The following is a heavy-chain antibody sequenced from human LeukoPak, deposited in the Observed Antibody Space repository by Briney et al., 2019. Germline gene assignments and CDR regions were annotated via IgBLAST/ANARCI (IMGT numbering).Heavy chain of an antibody. CDR3: ARLRVGIVVVPAAIGRHSGNAFDI. CDR1: GYSIGIGYY. CDR2: IYHSGAT. J-gene: IGHJ3*02. Sequence: SETLSLTCTVSGYSIGIGYYWGWIRQTPGKGLEWIGSIYHSGATYYNPSLKSRVTMSVDTSKNQFSLKLSSVTAADTAVYYCARLRVGIVVVPAAIGRHSGNAFDIWGQGTMVTVSS. D-gene: IGHD2-2*01. V-gene: IGHV4-38-2*02.